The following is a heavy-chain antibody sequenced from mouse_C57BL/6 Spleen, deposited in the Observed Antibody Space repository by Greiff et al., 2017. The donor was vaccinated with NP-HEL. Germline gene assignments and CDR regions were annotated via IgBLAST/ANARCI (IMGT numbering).Heavy chain of an antibody. V-gene: IGHV5-16*01. CDR2: INYDGSST. CDR1: GFTFSDYY. CDR3: ARAVYYGTPRYAMDY. D-gene: IGHD1-1*01. J-gene: IGHJ4*01. Sequence: EVQRVESEGGLVQPGSSMKLSCTASGFTFSDYYMAWVRQVPEKGLEWVANINYDGSSTYYLDSLKSRFIISRDNAKNILYLQVSSLKSEDTATYYCARAVYYGTPRYAMDYWGQGTSVTVSS.